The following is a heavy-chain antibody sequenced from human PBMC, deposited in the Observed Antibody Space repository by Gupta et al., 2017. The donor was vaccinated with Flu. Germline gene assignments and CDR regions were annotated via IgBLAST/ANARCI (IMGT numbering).Heavy chain of an antibody. Sequence: SAAGFTVSNCWMHWVRQVPGKGLMWGSRVDIDGSGTSDADSVKGRFTISQDNAKITLYLQMNRLRAEDTAVYYCATVFEYWGKGTWGTVSS. CDR3: ATVFEY. J-gene: IGHJ4*02. CDR2: VDIDGSGT. CDR1: GFTVSNCW. D-gene: IGHD2-21*02. V-gene: IGHV3-74*01.